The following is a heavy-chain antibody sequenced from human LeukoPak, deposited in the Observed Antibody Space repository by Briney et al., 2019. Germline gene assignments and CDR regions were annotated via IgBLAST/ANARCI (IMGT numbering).Heavy chain of an antibody. CDR1: GGSISSGDYY. J-gene: IGHJ6*02. D-gene: IGHD1/OR15-1a*01. CDR2: INHSGST. CDR3: ARVNKVNSRPYYYYYYGMDV. Sequence: SETLSLTCTVSGGSISSGDYYWSWIRQPPGKGLEWIGEINHSGSTNYNPSLKSRVTISVDTSKNQFSLKLSSVTAADTAVYYCARVNKVNSRPYYYYYYGMDVWGQGTTVTVSS. V-gene: IGHV4-39*07.